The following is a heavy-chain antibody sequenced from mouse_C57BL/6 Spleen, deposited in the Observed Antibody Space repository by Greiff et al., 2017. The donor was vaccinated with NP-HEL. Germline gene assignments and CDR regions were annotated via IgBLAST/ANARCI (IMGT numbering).Heavy chain of an antibody. Sequence: EVNLVESGGGLVKPGGSLKLSCAASGFTFSDYGMHWVRQAPEKGLEWVAYISSGSSTIYYADTVKGRFTISRDNAKNTLFLQMTSLRSEDTAMYYCARPGSSYGYAMDYWGQGTSVTVSS. D-gene: IGHD1-1*01. V-gene: IGHV5-17*01. CDR3: ARPGSSYGYAMDY. J-gene: IGHJ4*01. CDR1: GFTFSDYG. CDR2: ISSGSSTI.